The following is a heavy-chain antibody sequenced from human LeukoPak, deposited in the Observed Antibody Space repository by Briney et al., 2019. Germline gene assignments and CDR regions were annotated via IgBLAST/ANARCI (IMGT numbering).Heavy chain of an antibody. CDR2: ISAYNGNT. V-gene: IGHV1-18*04. CDR1: GYTFTGYY. J-gene: IGHJ4*02. CDR3: ARQREMWGDFDY. Sequence: GASVKVSCKASGYTFTGYYMHWVRQAPGQGLEWMGWISAYNGNTNYAQKLQGRVTMTTDTSTSTAYMELRSLRSDDTAVYYCARQREMWGDFDYWGQGTLVTVSS. D-gene: IGHD3-16*01.